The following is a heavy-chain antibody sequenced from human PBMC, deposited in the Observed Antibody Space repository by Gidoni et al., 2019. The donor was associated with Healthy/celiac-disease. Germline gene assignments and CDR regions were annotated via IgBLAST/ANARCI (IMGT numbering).Heavy chain of an antibody. D-gene: IGHD4-17*01. V-gene: IGHV3-7*03. Sequence: ANIKQDGSEKYYVDSVKGRFTISRDNAKNSLYLQMNSLRAEDTAVYYCARDDYGDYAIDYWGQGTLVTVSS. CDR2: IKQDGSEK. J-gene: IGHJ4*02. CDR3: ARDDYGDYAIDY.